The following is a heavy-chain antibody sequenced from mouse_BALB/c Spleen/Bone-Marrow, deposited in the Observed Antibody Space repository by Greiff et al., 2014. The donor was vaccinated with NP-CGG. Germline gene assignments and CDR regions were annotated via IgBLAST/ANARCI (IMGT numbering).Heavy chain of an antibody. Sequence: EVMLVESGGGLVQPGGSLKLSCAASGFDFSGYWMTWVRQAPGKGLEWIGEINPDSRTINYKPSLKEKFIMSRDNAENTLYLQMSKVRSEDTALYYCARNGYYGWMTYWGQGTLVTVSA. D-gene: IGHD2-3*01. J-gene: IGHJ3*01. V-gene: IGHV4-1*02. CDR3: ARNGYYGWMTY. CDR1: GFDFSGYW. CDR2: INPDSRTI.